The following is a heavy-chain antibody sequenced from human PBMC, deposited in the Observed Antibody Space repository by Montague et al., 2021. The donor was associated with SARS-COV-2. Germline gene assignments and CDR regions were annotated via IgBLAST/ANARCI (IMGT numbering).Heavy chain of an antibody. J-gene: IGHJ4*02. CDR1: GFTFSSYT. D-gene: IGHD6-19*01. CDR3: AKDRFSSGWFGGLDY. CDR2: ISGSGGST. Sequence: SLRLSCAASGFTFSSYTFTWVRQAPGKGLEWVSGISGSGGSTYYADSVKGRFTISRDNSKNTLYLQMNSLRAEDTAVYYCAKDRFSSGWFGGLDYWGQGTLVTVSS. V-gene: IGHV3-23*01.